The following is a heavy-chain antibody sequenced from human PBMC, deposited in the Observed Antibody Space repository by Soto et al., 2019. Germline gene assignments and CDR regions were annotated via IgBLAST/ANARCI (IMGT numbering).Heavy chain of an antibody. Sequence: ASVKVSCMASGFTFTNYAINWARQATGQGPEWLGWMNPNSGNRGSAQKFQCRLTMTRNTSISTVYLELSSLSSEDTAVYYCTGAYYDIEGHVVDPLGHGSSVTVSS. J-gene: IGHJ5*02. CDR1: GFTFTNYA. CDR3: TGAYYDIEGHVVDP. D-gene: IGHD3-9*01. V-gene: IGHV1-8*01. CDR2: MNPNSGNR.